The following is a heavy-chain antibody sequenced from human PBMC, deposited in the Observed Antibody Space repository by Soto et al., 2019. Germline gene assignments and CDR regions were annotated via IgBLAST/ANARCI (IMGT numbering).Heavy chain of an antibody. V-gene: IGHV4-59*01. CDR1: GGSISSYY. D-gene: IGHD6-6*01. CDR3: AREGGYSSSSIPFDY. Sequence: LSLTCTVSGGSISSYYWSWIRQPPGKGLEWIGYIYYSGSTNYNPSLKSRVTISVDTSKNQFSLKLSSVTAADTAVYYCAREGGYSSSSIPFDYWGQGTLVTVSS. J-gene: IGHJ4*02. CDR2: IYYSGST.